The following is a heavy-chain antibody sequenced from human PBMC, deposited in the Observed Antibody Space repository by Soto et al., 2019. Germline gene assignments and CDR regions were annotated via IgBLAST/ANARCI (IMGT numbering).Heavy chain of an antibody. D-gene: IGHD6-19*01. CDR3: AKAVAGTWEYDD. CDR2: ITAGGAST. CDR1: GSRFSSYA. Sequence: GGSLRLSCAASGSRFSSYAVNWVRQAPGKGLEWVSSITAGGASTYYADSVKGRFTISRDDSRNTLFLQMNTLRAADTAVYYCAKAVAGTWEYDDWGQGALVTVSS. V-gene: IGHV3-23*01. J-gene: IGHJ4*02.